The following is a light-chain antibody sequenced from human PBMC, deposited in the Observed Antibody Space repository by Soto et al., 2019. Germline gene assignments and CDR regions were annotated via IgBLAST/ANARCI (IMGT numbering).Light chain of an antibody. CDR3: SSYTTTSTLRV. V-gene: IGLV2-14*01. Sequence: QSALTQPASVSGSPGQSITISCTGTSSDVGGYNYVSWYQQHPGKAPKLLIYEVRVRPSGVSIRFSGSKSANTASLTISGVQAEDEADYYCSSYTTTSTLRVFGGGTKLTVL. CDR2: EVR. CDR1: SSDVGGYNY. J-gene: IGLJ3*02.